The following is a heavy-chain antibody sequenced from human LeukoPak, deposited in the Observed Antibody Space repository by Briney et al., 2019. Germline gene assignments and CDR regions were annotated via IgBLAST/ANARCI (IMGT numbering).Heavy chain of an antibody. V-gene: IGHV3-9*01. D-gene: IGHD3-3*01. CDR2: ISWNSGSI. Sequence: ALRLSCAASGFTFDDYAMHWVRQAPGKGLEWVSGISWNSGSIGYADSVKGRFTISRDNAKNSLYLQMNSLRAEDTALYYCAKDLRFLEWLPGYGMDVWGQGTTVTVSS. CDR1: GFTFDDYA. CDR3: AKDLRFLEWLPGYGMDV. J-gene: IGHJ6*02.